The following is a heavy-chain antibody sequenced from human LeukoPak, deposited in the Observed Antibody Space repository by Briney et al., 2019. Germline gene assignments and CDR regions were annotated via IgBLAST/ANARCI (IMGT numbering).Heavy chain of an antibody. CDR3: ARDSTTGHAFDI. Sequence: QPGGSLRLSCAASGFTFSSYWMHWVRQAPGKGLVWVSRINSDGSSTSYADSVKGRFTISRDNSKNTLYLQMNSLRAEDTAVYYCARDSTTGHAFDIWGQGTMVTVSS. D-gene: IGHD1-26*01. J-gene: IGHJ3*02. V-gene: IGHV3-74*01. CDR2: INSDGSST. CDR1: GFTFSSYW.